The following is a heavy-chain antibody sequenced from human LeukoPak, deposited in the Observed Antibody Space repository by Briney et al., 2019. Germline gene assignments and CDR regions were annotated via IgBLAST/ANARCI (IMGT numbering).Heavy chain of an antibody. V-gene: IGHV4-59*01. CDR2: IYYSGST. J-gene: IGHJ4*02. D-gene: IGHD3-10*02. CDR3: ASSSYYYVGLFDY. CDR1: GGSISSYY. Sequence: SETLSLTCTVSGGSISSYYWSWIRQPPGKGLEWIGYIYYSGSTNYNPSLKNRVTISVDTSKNQFSLKLSSVTAADTAVYYCASSSYYYVGLFDYWGQGTLVTVSS.